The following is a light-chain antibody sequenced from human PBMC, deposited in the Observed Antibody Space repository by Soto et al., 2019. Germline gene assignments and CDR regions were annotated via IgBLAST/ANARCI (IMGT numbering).Light chain of an antibody. CDR3: QEYNNWHPIT. Sequence: IVMTHSPATLSVSPGERATLSFRASQSISSKLAWYQQKPGQAPRLLIYGASTRATGIPVRFSGSGSGTEFTLTITSLQSEDFAVYYCQEYNNWHPITFGGGTKVDI. CDR2: GAS. CDR1: QSISSK. J-gene: IGKJ4*01. V-gene: IGKV3-15*01.